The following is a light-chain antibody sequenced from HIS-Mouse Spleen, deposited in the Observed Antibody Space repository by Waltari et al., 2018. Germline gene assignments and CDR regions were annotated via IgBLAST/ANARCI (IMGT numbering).Light chain of an antibody. J-gene: IGLJ3*02. CDR2: DVS. CDR1: SSDVGGYNS. CDR3: SSYTSSSTWV. V-gene: IGLV2-14*03. Sequence: QSALTQPASVSGSPGQSITISCTGTSSDVGGYNSVSWYQHHPGKAPKLMIYDVSNRPSGVSNRCSGSKSGNTASLTISGLQAEDEADYYCSSYTSSSTWVFGGGTKLTVL.